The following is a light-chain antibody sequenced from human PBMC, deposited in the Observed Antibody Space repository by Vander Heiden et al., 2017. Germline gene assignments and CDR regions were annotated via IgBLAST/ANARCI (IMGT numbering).Light chain of an antibody. CDR3: QQYNAYPWT. J-gene: IGKJ1*01. CDR2: KAS. V-gene: IGKV1-5*03. CDR1: QTISSW. Sequence: DIQMTPSPSTLSASVGDRVTITCRASQTISSWLAWYQQKPGKAPKLLIYKASSLESGVPSRFSGSGSGTEFTLTISSLQPVDFATYYCQQYNAYPWTFGQGTKVEIK.